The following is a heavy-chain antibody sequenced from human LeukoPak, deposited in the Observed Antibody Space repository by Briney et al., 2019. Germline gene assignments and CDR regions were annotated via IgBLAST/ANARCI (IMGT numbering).Heavy chain of an antibody. CDR2: IYYSGST. V-gene: IGHV4-59*01. CDR3: ARVGVDFWSGYFFTYYFDY. J-gene: IGHJ4*02. CDR1: GGSISSYY. D-gene: IGHD3-3*01. Sequence: PSETLSLTCTVSGGSISSYYWSWIRQPPGKGLEWIGYIYYSGSTNYNPSLKSRVTISVDTSKNHFSLKLSSVTAADTAVYYCARVGVDFWSGYFFTYYFDYWGQGTLVTVSS.